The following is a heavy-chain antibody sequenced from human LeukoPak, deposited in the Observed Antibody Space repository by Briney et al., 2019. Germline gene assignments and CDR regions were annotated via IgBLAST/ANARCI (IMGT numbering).Heavy chain of an antibody. CDR1: GFTFSSYG. D-gene: IGHD3-10*01. J-gene: IGHJ4*02. Sequence: PGGSLRLSCAASGFTFSSYGMNWVRQAPGKGLEWVSSISTSSIYIYYADPMKGRFTISRDNAKKSLYLQMNSLRAEDTAVYYCASRGHVGSGTYSPYDYWGQGTLVTVSS. CDR3: ASRGHVGSGTYSPYDY. V-gene: IGHV3-21*01. CDR2: ISTSSIYI.